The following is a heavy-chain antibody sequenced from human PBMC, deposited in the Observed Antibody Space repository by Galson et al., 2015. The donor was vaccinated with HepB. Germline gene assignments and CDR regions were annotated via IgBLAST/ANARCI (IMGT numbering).Heavy chain of an antibody. CDR2: IHYSGST. V-gene: IGHV4-59*01. Sequence: LRLSCAASGITFSSYSMNWIRQPPGKGLEWIGYIHYSGSTNYNPSLKSRVTISVDTSKNQFSLKLSSATAADTAVYYCARGVAVAPLGYWGQGTLVTVSS. CDR1: GITFSSYS. D-gene: IGHD6-19*01. J-gene: IGHJ4*02. CDR3: ARGVAVAPLGY.